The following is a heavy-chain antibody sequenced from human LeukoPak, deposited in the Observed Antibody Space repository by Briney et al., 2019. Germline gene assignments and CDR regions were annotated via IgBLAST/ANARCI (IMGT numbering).Heavy chain of an antibody. V-gene: IGHV1-24*01. J-gene: IGHJ6*03. CDR2: FDPEDGET. CDR3: ARDRVVVVPAAHYYYYYYMDV. D-gene: IGHD2-2*01. Sequence: GASVKVSCKVSGYTLTELSMHWVRQAPGKGLEWMGGFDPEDGETIYAQKFQGRVTMTEDTSTDTAYMELSSLRSEDTAVYYCARDRVVVVPAAHYYYYYYMDVWGKGTTVTVSS. CDR1: GYTLTELS.